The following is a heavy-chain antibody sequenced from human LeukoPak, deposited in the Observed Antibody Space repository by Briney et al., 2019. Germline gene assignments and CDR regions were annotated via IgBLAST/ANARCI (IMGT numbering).Heavy chain of an antibody. CDR1: GFTFTGYG. J-gene: IGHJ4*02. CDR2: INTDGSIT. V-gene: IGHV3-74*01. CDR3: AKDRPIEY. Sequence: GGSLRLSCEASGFTFTGYGMHWVRQAPGKGLVWVSRINTDGSITNYADSVKGRFTVSRDNAKNTVYLQMNSLRAEDTAVYYCAKDRPIEYWGQGTLVTASS.